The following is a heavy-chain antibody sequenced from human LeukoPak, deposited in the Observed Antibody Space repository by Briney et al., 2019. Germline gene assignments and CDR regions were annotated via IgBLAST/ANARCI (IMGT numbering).Heavy chain of an antibody. CDR1: GGSISSSSYY. D-gene: IGHD6-13*01. V-gene: IGHV4-39*01. CDR3: ARGTAGAGYYMDV. J-gene: IGHJ6*03. CDR2: IYYSGST. Sequence: KPSETLSLTCTVPGGSISSSSYYWGWIRQPPGKGLEWIGSIYYSGSTYSNPSLKSGVTISVDTSKNQFSLKLSSVTAADTAVYYCARGTAGAGYYMDVWGKGTTVTVSS.